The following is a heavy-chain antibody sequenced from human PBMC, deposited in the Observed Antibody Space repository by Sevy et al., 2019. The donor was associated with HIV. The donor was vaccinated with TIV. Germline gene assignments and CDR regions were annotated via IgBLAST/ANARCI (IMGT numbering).Heavy chain of an antibody. Sequence: GGSLRLSCAASGFTFSDYYMSWIRQAPGKGLEWVSYISRSGSTICYADSVKGQFTISRENAKNSLYLKMNSLRGEDTAVYYCARGYAEQLVFDYWGQGTLVTVSS. CDR3: ARGYAEQLVFDY. V-gene: IGHV3-11*01. D-gene: IGHD6-13*01. CDR1: GFTFSDYY. J-gene: IGHJ4*02. CDR2: ISRSGSTI.